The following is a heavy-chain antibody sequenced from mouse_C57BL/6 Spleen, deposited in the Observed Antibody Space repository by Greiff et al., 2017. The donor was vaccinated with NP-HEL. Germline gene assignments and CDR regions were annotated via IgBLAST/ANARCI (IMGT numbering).Heavy chain of an antibody. V-gene: IGHV1-80*01. CDR2: IYPGDGDT. Sequence: QVQLQQSGAELVKPGASVKISCKASGYAFSSYWMNWVKQRPGKGLEWIGQIYPGDGDTNYNGKFKGKATLTADKSSSTAYMQLSSLTSEDSAVYFCARFITPPYFDYWGQGTTLTVSS. CDR1: GYAFSSYW. D-gene: IGHD1-1*01. CDR3: ARFITPPYFDY. J-gene: IGHJ2*01.